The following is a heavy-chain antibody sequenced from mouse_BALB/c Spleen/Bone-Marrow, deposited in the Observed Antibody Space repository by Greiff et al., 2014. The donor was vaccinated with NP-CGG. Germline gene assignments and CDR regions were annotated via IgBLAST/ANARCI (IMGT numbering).Heavy chain of an antibody. CDR1: GFSLNSYG. V-gene: IGHV2-9*02. CDR3: ARVYGSSYDPYYYAMDY. D-gene: IGHD1-1*01. CDR2: IWGGGST. Sequence: QVQLQPSGPGLVAPSQSLSLTCTVSGFSLNSYGVFWARPPPGKGLELLGVIWGGGSTNYNSALMSRLSISKDNSKSQVFLKMNSLQTDDTAMYYCARVYGSSYDPYYYAMDYWGQGTSVTVSS. J-gene: IGHJ4*01.